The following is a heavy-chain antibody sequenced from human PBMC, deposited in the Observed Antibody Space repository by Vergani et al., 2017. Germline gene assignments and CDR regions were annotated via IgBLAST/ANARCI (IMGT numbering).Heavy chain of an antibody. D-gene: IGHD2-2*01. Sequence: QVQLQESGPGLVKPSQTLSLTCSVSGGPISSGDSYWSWIRQHPGKGLEWIGYIYYSGSTYYNPSLKSRVSISVETSENQFSLKLSSVTAADTAVYLCARAKLGNIVVVPAATDAFDIWGQGTIVTVSS. CDR1: GGPISSGDSY. CDR3: ARAKLGNIVVVPAATDAFDI. J-gene: IGHJ3*02. V-gene: IGHV4-31*03. CDR2: IYYSGST.